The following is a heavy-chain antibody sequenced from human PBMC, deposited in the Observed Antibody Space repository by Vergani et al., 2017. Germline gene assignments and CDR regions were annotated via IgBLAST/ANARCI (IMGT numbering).Heavy chain of an antibody. CDR1: GFTFADYA. V-gene: IGHV3-9*01. J-gene: IGHJ4*02. CDR3: AKGPGAVAAFFDY. Sequence: VQLVESGAGLLQPCFSLRLSCAASGFTFADYAMPWVRQAPGKGLEWVSGISWTSGSIGYADSVKDRFTISRDNAKISLYLQMNSLRADDTALYYCAKGPGAVAAFFDYWGQGTLVTVSS. CDR2: ISWTSGSI. D-gene: IGHD6-19*01.